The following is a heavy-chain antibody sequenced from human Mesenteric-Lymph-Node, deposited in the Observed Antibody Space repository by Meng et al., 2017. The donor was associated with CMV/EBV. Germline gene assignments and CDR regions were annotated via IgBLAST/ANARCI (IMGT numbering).Heavy chain of an antibody. CDR3: ARDLVDYVWGSYRPRGAFDI. D-gene: IGHD3-16*02. V-gene: IGHV4-31*02. Sequence: GGYSWTWIRQHPGKRLESLGYIYYSGRTSYNPSLKSRVTISVDTSKTQFSLKLSSVTAADPAVYYCARDLVDYVWGSYRPRGAFDIWGQGTMVTVSS. CDR1: GGYS. J-gene: IGHJ3*02. CDR2: IYYSGRT.